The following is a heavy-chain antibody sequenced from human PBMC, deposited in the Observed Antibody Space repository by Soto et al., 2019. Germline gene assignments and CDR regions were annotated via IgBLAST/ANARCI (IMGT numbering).Heavy chain of an antibody. V-gene: IGHV4-61*01. D-gene: IGHD2-15*01. J-gene: IGHJ3*02. CDR2: IYYSGST. Sequence: SETLSLTCTVSGGSVSSGSYYWSWIRQPPGKGLEWIGYIYYSGSTNYNPSLKRRATISVDTTKTQFSLKLSSVTAEATAVYYCARELNGYGCRNAFGIWGQGTMVTVSS. CDR1: GGSVSSGSYY. CDR3: ARELNGYGCRNAFGI.